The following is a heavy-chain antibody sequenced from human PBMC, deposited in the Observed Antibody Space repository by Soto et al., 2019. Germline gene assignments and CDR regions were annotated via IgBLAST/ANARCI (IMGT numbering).Heavy chain of an antibody. Sequence: GVSRSLSCSASGFPFNAYYMSWIRQAPGKGLEWISYSSNSGTFARYADSVKGRFSISRDNAKNSLYLQINSLRGDDTARYYCARSGDNYNLLEYWGQGTPVTVSA. V-gene: IGHV3-11*06. CDR1: GFPFNAYY. CDR3: ARSGDNYNLLEY. CDR2: SSNSGTFA. J-gene: IGHJ4*02. D-gene: IGHD1-1*01.